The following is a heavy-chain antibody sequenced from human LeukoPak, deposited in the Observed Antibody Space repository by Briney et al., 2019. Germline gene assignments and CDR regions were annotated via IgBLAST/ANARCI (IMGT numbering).Heavy chain of an antibody. J-gene: IGHJ3*02. D-gene: IGHD1-14*01. CDR3: ARQPGGTAAFDI. CDR1: GGSINSYY. V-gene: IGHV4-59*08. Sequence: PSETLSLTCTVSGGSINSYYWSWIRQPPGKGLEWIGYISYTGGEINYNPSLKSRLTISVDTSKNQFSLMLTSVTAADTAVYYCARQPGGTAAFDIWAQGTMVIVSS. CDR2: ISYTGGEI.